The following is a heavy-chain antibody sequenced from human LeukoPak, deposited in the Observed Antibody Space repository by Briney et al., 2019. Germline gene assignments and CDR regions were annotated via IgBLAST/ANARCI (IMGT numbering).Heavy chain of an antibody. Sequence: GASVKVSCKASGYTFTDYYINWVRQGPGQGLERMGLINSNSGGTTYAQKFQGRVTMTRDTSFNTAYMDLSRLKSDDTAVYYCARVKVGARDNGMDVWAKGPRLPSP. V-gene: IGHV1-2*02. D-gene: IGHD1-26*01. J-gene: IGHJ6*02. CDR2: INSNSGGT. CDR3: ARVKVGARDNGMDV. CDR1: GYTFTDYY.